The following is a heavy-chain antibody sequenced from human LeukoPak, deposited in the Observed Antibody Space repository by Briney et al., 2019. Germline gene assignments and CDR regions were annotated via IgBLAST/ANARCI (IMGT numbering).Heavy chain of an antibody. D-gene: IGHD4-17*01. CDR1: GFTFSYYT. J-gene: IGHJ4*02. Sequence: GGSLRLSCAASGFTFSYYTMNWVRQAPGKGLEWVSSISRSSTYIYYADSLKGRFTISRDNAKDPLSLQMNSLRAEDTAVYYCARGDYGDYNFPFDYWGQGTLVTVSS. V-gene: IGHV3-21*01. CDR2: ISRSSTYI. CDR3: ARGDYGDYNFPFDY.